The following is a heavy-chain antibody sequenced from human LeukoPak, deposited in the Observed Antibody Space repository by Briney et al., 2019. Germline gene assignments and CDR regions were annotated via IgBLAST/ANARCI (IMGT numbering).Heavy chain of an antibody. Sequence: ASVKVSCKASGYTFTGYYMHWVRQAPGQGLEWMGRINPNSGGTNYAQKFQGRVTMTRDTSISTAYMELSRLRSDDTAVYYCARAFSSGYYPIFDYWGQGTLVTVSS. CDR2: INPNSGGT. CDR1: GYTFTGYY. J-gene: IGHJ4*02. CDR3: ARAFSSGYYPIFDY. V-gene: IGHV1-2*06. D-gene: IGHD3-22*01.